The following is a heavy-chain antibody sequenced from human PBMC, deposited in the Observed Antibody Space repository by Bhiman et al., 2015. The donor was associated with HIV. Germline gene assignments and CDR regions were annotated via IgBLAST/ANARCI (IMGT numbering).Heavy chain of an antibody. J-gene: IGHJ4*02. CDR3: AKDIQLWSSTAIDC. CDR2: IRYDGSNK. V-gene: IGHV3-30*02. Sequence: QVQLVESGGGVVQPGGSLRLSCAASAFTFSRYGMHWVRQAPGKGLEWVAFIRYDGSNKYYADSVKGRFTISRDNSKNTLYLQMNSLRAEDTAVYYCAKDIQLWSSTAIDCWGQGTLVTVSS. CDR1: AFTFSRYG. D-gene: IGHD5-18*01.